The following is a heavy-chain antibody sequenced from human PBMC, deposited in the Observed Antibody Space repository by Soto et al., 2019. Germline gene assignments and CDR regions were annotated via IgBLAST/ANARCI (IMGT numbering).Heavy chain of an antibody. V-gene: IGHV3-66*01. D-gene: IGHD3-10*01. CDR1: GFTVSSNF. CDR2: IFPGGST. J-gene: IGHJ4*02. CDR3: ARSALSHAFVDY. Sequence: ELQLMESGGGLVQPGGSLRLSCAASGFTVSSNFMNWVRQAPGKGLEWVSVIFPGGSTYYADSVKARFTISRDSSKNTVYFQMNSLRAEDTAVYFCARSALSHAFVDYWGQVPLVTVS.